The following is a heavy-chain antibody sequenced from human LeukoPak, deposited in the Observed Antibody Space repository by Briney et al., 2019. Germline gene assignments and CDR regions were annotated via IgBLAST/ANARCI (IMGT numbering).Heavy chain of an antibody. CDR2: INWNGGST. J-gene: IGHJ3*02. CDR3: AWASSYLNWDDAFDI. Sequence: GGSLRLSCAASGFTFDDYGMSWVRQALGKGLEWVSGINWNGGSTGYADSVKGRFTISRDNAKNSLYLQMNSLRAEDTALYYCAWASSYLNWDDAFDIWGQGTMVTVSS. CDR1: GFTFDDYG. D-gene: IGHD1-26*01. V-gene: IGHV3-20*04.